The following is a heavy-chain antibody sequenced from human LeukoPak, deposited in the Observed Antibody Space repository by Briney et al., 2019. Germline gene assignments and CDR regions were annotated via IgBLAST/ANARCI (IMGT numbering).Heavy chain of an antibody. CDR2: IWYDGTNK. CDR3: ARATVTRWFDP. Sequence: PGGSLRLSCAASGFAFSSFGMHWVRQAPGKGLEWVAVIWYDGTNKYYADSVKGRFTISRDNSTNTLYLQMNSLRAEDTAVYYCARATVTRWFDPWGQGTLVTVSS. CDR1: GFAFSSFG. D-gene: IGHD4-17*01. V-gene: IGHV3-33*01. J-gene: IGHJ5*02.